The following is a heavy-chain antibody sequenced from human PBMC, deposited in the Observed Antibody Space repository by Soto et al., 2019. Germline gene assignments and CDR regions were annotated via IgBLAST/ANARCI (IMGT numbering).Heavy chain of an antibody. CDR3: ARADCSGGSCPYHYYYYGMDV. Sequence: LRLSCAASGFTFSSYGMHWVRQAPGKGLEWVAVIWYDGSNKYYADSVKGRFTISRDNSKNTLYLQMNSLRAEDTAVYYCARADCSGGSCPYHYYYYGMDVWGQGTTVTVSS. D-gene: IGHD2-15*01. V-gene: IGHV3-33*01. J-gene: IGHJ6*02. CDR2: IWYDGSNK. CDR1: GFTFSSYG.